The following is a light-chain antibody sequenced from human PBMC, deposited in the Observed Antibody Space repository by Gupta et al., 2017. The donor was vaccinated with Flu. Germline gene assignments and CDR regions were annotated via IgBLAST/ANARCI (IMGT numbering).Light chain of an antibody. CDR2: EVS. V-gene: IGLV2-14*01. CDR3: SSYTSSSTYV. J-gene: IGLJ1*01. CDR1: SSDVGGYNY. Sequence: SPLPHPAPLFGSLDKSIPISCLGTSSDVGGYNYVSWYQQHPGKAPKLMIYEVSNRPSGVSNRFSGSKSGNTASLTISGLQAEDEADYYCSSYTSSSTYVFGTGTKVTVL.